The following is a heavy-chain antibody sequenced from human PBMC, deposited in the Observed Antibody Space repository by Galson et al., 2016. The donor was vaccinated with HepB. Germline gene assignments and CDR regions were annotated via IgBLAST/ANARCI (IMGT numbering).Heavy chain of an antibody. D-gene: IGHD3-9*01. CDR2: ISSSSSYI. V-gene: IGHV3-21*01. Sequence: SLRLSCAASGFTFSSYSMNWVRQAPGKGLEWVSSISSSSSYIYYADSVKGRFTISRDNAKNSLYLQMNSLRVEDTAVYYCARDRGRYDILTGYYPSYGMDVWGQGTTVTVSS. CDR3: ARDRGRYDILTGYYPSYGMDV. J-gene: IGHJ6*02. CDR1: GFTFSSYS.